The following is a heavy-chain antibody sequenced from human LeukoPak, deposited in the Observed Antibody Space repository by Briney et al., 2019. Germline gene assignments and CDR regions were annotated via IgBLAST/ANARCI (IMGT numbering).Heavy chain of an antibody. V-gene: IGHV3-30*18. CDR3: AKNGDRGAYCSGGSCYPYYYYYMDV. CDR2: ISYDGSNK. D-gene: IGHD2-15*01. CDR1: GFTFSNYG. J-gene: IGHJ6*03. Sequence: GGSLRLSCAASGFTFSNYGMHWVRQAPGKGLEWVAVISYDGSNKYYGDSVKGRFTISRDNSKNTLYLQMNSLRAEDTAIYYCAKNGDRGAYCSGGSCYPYYYYYMDVWGKGTTVTISS.